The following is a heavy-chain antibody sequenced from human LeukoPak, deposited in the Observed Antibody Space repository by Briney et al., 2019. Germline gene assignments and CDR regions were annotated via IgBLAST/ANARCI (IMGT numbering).Heavy chain of an antibody. CDR1: GFTVSSSY. CDR3: ARGSATATIQLDN. CDR2: IYAIGTT. V-gene: IGHV3-66*01. D-gene: IGHD5-24*01. Sequence: GGSLRLSCTASGFTVSSSYMSWVRQAPGKGLEWVSLIYAIGTTYYADSVKGRFTISRDNSKNTVYLQMNSLSAEDTAVYYCARGSATATIQLDNWGQGTLVTVSS. J-gene: IGHJ4*02.